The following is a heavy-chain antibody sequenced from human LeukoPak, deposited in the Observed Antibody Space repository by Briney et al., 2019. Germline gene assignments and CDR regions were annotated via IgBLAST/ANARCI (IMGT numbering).Heavy chain of an antibody. D-gene: IGHD2-2*01. Sequence: SETLSLTCAVYGGSFSGYYWSWIRQPPGKGXXXXXXXXHSGSTNCNPSLKSRVTISVDTSKDQSSLKLSSVTAADTAVYYCAIPGAEYCSSTSCYYLAYWGQGTLVTVSS. V-gene: IGHV4-34*01. CDR1: GGSFSGYY. CDR3: AIPGAEYCSSTSCYYLAY. J-gene: IGHJ4*02. CDR2: XXHSGST.